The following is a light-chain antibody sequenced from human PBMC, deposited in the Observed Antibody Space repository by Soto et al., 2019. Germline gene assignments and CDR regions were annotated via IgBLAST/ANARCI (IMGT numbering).Light chain of an antibody. Sequence: DIQMPQSHSTLSGSVGERFPITCRASQTISSWLAWYQQKPGKDPQLLIYAAPNLQSGVPSRFSGSGSGTDFTLTITSLQPEDFATYYCQQSYSSRTFGQGTKVDIK. CDR3: QQSYSSRT. CDR1: QTISSW. J-gene: IGKJ1*01. V-gene: IGKV1-39*01. CDR2: AAP.